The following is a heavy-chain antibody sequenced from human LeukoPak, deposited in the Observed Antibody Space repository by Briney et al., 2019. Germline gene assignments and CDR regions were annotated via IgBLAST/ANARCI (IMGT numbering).Heavy chain of an antibody. CDR3: ARPQSGSYDSGYYQH. V-gene: IGHV4-39*01. D-gene: IGHD1-26*01. CDR1: GGSISSSSYY. J-gene: IGHJ1*01. Sequence: PSETLSLTCTVSGGSISSSSYYWGWIRQPPGKGLEWIGSIYYSVSTYYNPSLKSRVTISVDTSKNQFSLKLSSVTAADTAVYYCARPQSGSYDSGYYQHWGQGTLVTVSS. CDR2: IYYSVST.